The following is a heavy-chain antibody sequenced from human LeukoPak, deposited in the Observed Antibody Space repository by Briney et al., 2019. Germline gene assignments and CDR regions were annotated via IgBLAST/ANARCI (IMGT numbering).Heavy chain of an antibody. CDR3: ARSGTPGYYYYGMDV. V-gene: IGHV1-8*01. D-gene: IGHD3-10*01. CDR2: MNPNSGNT. CDR1: GYTFTSYD. Sequence: ASVKVSCKASGYTFTSYDINWVRQVTGQGLEWMGWMNPNSGNTGYAQKFQGRVTMTRNTSISTAYMELSSLRSEDAAVYYCARSGTPGYYYYGMDVWGQGTTVTVSS. J-gene: IGHJ6*02.